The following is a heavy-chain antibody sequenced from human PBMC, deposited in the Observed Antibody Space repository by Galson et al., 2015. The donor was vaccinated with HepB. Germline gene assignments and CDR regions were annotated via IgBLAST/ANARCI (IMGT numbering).Heavy chain of an antibody. Sequence: SETLSLTCTVSGGSVSGGSYYWHWIRQPPGKGLEWIGNILYSGDSNYHPSLKSRVTISVDTSKNSFSPRLSSVTAADTAIYYCARGGRRGSGSGTDYWCQGTRVTISS. CDR3: ARGGRRGSGSGTDY. D-gene: IGHD3-10*01. V-gene: IGHV4-61*03. CDR2: ILYSGDS. CDR1: GGSVSGGSYY. J-gene: IGHJ4*02.